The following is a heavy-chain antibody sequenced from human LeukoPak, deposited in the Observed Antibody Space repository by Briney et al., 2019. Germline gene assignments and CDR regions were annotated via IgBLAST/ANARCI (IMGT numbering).Heavy chain of an antibody. CDR1: GFTFSNYA. CDR2: IRYDGSNK. D-gene: IGHD6-19*01. J-gene: IGHJ1*01. V-gene: IGHV3-30*02. Sequence: PGGSLRLSCAASGFTFSNYALHWVRQAPGKGLEWVTFIRYDGSNKYYADSVKGRFTISRDNSKNTLYLQMNSLRRGDTAVYYCXXDPPTYVAVAGYFQHWGQGTLVTVSS. CDR3: XXDPPTYVAVAGYFQH.